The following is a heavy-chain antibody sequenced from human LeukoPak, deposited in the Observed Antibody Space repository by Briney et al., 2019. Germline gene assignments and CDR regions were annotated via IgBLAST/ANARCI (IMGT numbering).Heavy chain of an antibody. CDR3: AKNSALSSYAGLDY. Sequence: GGSLRLSCAASGFTFSNYGMSWVRQAPGKGLEWASVISGVGGDIYYADFVKGRFTISRDNSESTLYLQMNSLRAEDTAVYYCAKNSALSSYAGLDYWGQGTLVTVSS. CDR2: ISGVGGDI. V-gene: IGHV3-23*01. D-gene: IGHD4-17*01. CDR1: GFTFSNYG. J-gene: IGHJ4*02.